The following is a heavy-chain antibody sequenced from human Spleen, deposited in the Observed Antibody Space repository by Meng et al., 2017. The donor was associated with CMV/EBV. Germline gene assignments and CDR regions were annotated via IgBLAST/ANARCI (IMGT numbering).Heavy chain of an antibody. CDR1: GFRFDDYA. CDR3: ARDWMSYYFDY. D-gene: IGHD2-2*03. V-gene: IGHV3-9*01. Sequence: GGSLRLSCAASGFRFDDYAMHWVRQVPGKGLEWVSGISWNSASENYADSVKGRFTISRDNARNSLYLQMNSLRAEDTAVYYCARDWMSYYFDYWGQGTLVTVSS. J-gene: IGHJ4*02. CDR2: ISWNSASE.